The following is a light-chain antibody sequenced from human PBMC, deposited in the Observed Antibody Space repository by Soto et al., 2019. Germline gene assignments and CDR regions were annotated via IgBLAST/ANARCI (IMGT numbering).Light chain of an antibody. Sequence: IVLTQSPATLSLSPGERDTLSCRASQSVSSNLAWYQQKPGQAPRLLIYDASNRATGIPARFSGSGSGTVFTLTISSLEPEDFAVYYCQQRTNFMYTFGQGTKLEIK. J-gene: IGKJ2*01. CDR1: QSVSSN. CDR3: QQRTNFMYT. CDR2: DAS. V-gene: IGKV3-11*01.